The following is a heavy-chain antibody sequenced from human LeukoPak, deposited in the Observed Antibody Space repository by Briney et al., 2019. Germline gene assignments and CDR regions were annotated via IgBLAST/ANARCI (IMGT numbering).Heavy chain of an antibody. Sequence: SVKVSCKASGGTFSSYAISWVRQARCQGLEWMGGIIPIFGTANYAQKVQGRVTIPADESTSTACMDLSSLRSEETAVYYWASGPADRESYYRAYYYYNMDVWGKGTTVTVSS. J-gene: IGHJ6*03. CDR2: IIPIFGTA. V-gene: IGHV1-69*13. CDR1: GGTFSSYA. CDR3: ASGPADRESYYRAYYYYNMDV. D-gene: IGHD3-10*01.